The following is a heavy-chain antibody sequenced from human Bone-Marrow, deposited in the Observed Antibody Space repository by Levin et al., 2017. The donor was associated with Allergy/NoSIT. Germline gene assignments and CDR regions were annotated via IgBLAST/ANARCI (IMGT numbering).Heavy chain of an antibody. J-gene: IGHJ4*02. V-gene: IGHV4-39*01. CDR3: ARLSWLPRLVPYYFDY. D-gene: IGHD3-22*01. Sequence: ESLKISCAVSGGSITSTSYYWGWIRQPPGKGLECIGSIYYSGSTYYNPSLKSRVTISVDTSKNQFSLQLRSVTAADTALYYCARLSWLPRLVPYYFDYWGQGTLVTVSS. CDR1: GGSITSTSYY. CDR2: IYYSGST.